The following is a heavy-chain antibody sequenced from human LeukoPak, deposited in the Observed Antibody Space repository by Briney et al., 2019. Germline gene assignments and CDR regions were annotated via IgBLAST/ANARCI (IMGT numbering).Heavy chain of an antibody. CDR1: GFTFSNYA. D-gene: IGHD6-13*01. CDR3: ARGDASSWYFFAY. CDR2: ISYDGSNK. Sequence: GGSLRLSCAASGFTFSNYAMNWVRQAPGKGLEWVAVISYDGSNKFYADSVKGRFTISRENSKNTLYLEMNSLRAEDSAVYYCARGDASSWYFFAYWGQGTLVTVSS. V-gene: IGHV3-30*04. J-gene: IGHJ4*02.